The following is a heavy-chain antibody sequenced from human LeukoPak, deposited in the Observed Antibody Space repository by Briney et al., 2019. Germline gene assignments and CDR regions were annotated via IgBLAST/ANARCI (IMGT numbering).Heavy chain of an antibody. J-gene: IGHJ4*02. Sequence: PSETLSLTCTVSGGSISSYYWSWIRQPAGTGLEWMWRIYTSGSTNYNPSLKSRVTMSVDTSKNQFSLKLSSVTAADTAVYYCASSGAVVAVAGTPFDYWGQGTLVTVSS. CDR1: GGSISSYY. V-gene: IGHV4-4*07. D-gene: IGHD6-19*01. CDR3: ASSGAVVAVAGTPFDY. CDR2: IYTSGST.